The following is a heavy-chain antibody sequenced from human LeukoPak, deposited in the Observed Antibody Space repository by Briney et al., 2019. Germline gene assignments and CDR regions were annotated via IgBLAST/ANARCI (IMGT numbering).Heavy chain of an antibody. Sequence: PGRSLRLSCAASGFTFSSYGMHWVRQAPGKGLEWVAIIWFEGSNENYADSVKGRFTISRDNSKNTLYLQMNSLRAEDTAVYYCAREKQYCSSSSSCDGRWFDPWGQGALVTVSS. D-gene: IGHD2-2*01. CDR2: IWFEGSNE. J-gene: IGHJ5*02. CDR3: AREKQYCSSSSSCDGRWFDP. V-gene: IGHV3-33*01. CDR1: GFTFSSYG.